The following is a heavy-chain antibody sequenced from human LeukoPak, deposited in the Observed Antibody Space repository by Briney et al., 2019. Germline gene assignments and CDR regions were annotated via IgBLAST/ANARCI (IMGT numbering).Heavy chain of an antibody. CDR3: ARISGGSFGI. Sequence: SGGSLRLSCAASGLTVSSNYMTWVRQAQGTGLEWVSLIYSGETTYYADSVKGRFTISRDKSQNILYLQMNRLRVEDTAVYYCARISGGSFGIWGQGTTVTVYS. J-gene: IGHJ3*02. CDR2: IYSGETT. CDR1: GLTVSSNY. D-gene: IGHD3-10*01. V-gene: IGHV3-53*01.